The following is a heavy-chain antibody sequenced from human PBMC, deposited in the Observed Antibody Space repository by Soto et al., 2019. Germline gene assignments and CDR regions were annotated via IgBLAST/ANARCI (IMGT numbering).Heavy chain of an antibody. D-gene: IGHD3-3*01. CDR2: ISASGSDA. CDR1: GCTFSNYG. J-gene: IGHJ4*02. V-gene: IGHV3-23*01. Sequence: EVQLLESGGGLAQPGGSLRLSCAASGCTFSNYGMSWVRQAPGKGLEWVSGISASGSDAFYVDSVKGRFTISRDNSKNSLDLQMNGLTGEDTALYFWAKGASNTDAFWSADYDVWGQGTLVTVAS. CDR3: AKGASNTDAFWSADYDV.